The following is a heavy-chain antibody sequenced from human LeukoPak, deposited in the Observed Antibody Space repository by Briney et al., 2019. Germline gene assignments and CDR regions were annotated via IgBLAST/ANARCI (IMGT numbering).Heavy chain of an antibody. CDR3: ASSRPLDSSGYSPVYFDY. Sequence: ASVKVSCKASGYTFTRYYMHWVRQAPGQGLEWMGIISPSGASTSYAQKFQGRVTMTRDTSTSTVYMELSSLRSEDMAVYYCASSRPLDSSGYSPVYFDYWGQGTLVTVSS. D-gene: IGHD3-22*01. V-gene: IGHV1-46*01. J-gene: IGHJ4*02. CDR1: GYTFTRYY. CDR2: ISPSGAST.